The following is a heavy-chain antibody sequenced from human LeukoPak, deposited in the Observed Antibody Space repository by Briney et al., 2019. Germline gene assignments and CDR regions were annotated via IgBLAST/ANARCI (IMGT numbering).Heavy chain of an antibody. CDR2: INSDGSST. D-gene: IGHD5-18*01. V-gene: IGHV3-74*01. CDR3: ARDRGYSTFDF. Sequence: GGSLRLSCAASGFTFSGYWMHWVRQAPGKGLVWVSRINSDGSSTTYAESVKGRFTISRDNAKNSLYLQMNSLRAEDTAVYYCARDRGYSTFDFWGQGTMVTVSS. J-gene: IGHJ3*01. CDR1: GFTFSGYW.